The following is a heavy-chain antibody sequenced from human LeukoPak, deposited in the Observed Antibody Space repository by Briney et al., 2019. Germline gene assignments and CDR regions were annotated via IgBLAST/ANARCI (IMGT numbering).Heavy chain of an antibody. D-gene: IGHD3-10*01. Sequence: GGSLRLSCAASGFTFSSYAISWVRQAPGKGLEWVSAISGSGGSTYYADSVKGRFTISRDNSKNTLYLQMNSLRAEDTAVYYCAKDWSELWFGESPFDYWGQGTLVTVSS. CDR1: GFTFSSYA. CDR3: AKDWSELWFGESPFDY. V-gene: IGHV3-23*01. J-gene: IGHJ4*02. CDR2: ISGSGGST.